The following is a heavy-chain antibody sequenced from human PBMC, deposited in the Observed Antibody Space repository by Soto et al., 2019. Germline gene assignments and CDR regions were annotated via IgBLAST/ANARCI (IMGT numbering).Heavy chain of an antibody. D-gene: IGHD1-26*01. CDR1: GFTFGDYA. Sequence: GGSLRLSCTASGFTFGDYAMSWFRQAPGKGLEWVGFIRSKAYGGTTEYAASVKGRFTISRDDSKSIAYLQMNSLKTEDTAVYYCTRLKGATRGPWFDPWGQGTLVTVSS. V-gene: IGHV3-49*03. CDR2: IRSKAYGGTT. CDR3: TRLKGATRGPWFDP. J-gene: IGHJ5*02.